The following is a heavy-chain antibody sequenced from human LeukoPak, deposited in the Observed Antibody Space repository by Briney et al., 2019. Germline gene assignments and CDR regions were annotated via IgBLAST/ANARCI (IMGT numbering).Heavy chain of an antibody. J-gene: IGHJ5*02. CDR3: ASGTGYAPLAGYDWFDP. Sequence: GGSLRLSCAASGFTFSSYSMNWVRQAPGKGLEWVSYISSSSSTIYYADSVKGRFTISRDNAKNSLYLQMNSLRAEDTAVYYCASGTGYAPLAGYDWFDPWGQGTLVTVSS. CDR1: GFTFSSYS. V-gene: IGHV3-48*04. CDR2: ISSSSSTI. D-gene: IGHD2-2*01.